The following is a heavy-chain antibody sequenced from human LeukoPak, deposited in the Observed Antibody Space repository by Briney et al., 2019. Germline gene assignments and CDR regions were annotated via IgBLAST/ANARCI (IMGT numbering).Heavy chain of an antibody. V-gene: IGHV4-30-4*08. D-gene: IGHD3-3*01. CDR2: IYYCGST. Sequence: SQTLSLTCTVSGGSISSGDYYWSWIRQPPGKGLEWIGYIYYCGSTYYNPSLKSRVTISVDTSKNQFSLKLSSVTAADTAVYYCARAPPTYFWSGYGYYYMDVWGKGTTVTVSS. J-gene: IGHJ6*03. CDR1: GGSISSGDYY. CDR3: ARAPPTYFWSGYGYYYMDV.